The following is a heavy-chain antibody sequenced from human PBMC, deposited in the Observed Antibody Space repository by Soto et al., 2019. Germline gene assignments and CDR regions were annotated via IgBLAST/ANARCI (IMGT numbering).Heavy chain of an antibody. CDR2: ISGTGGST. CDR1: GFTFSTYA. D-gene: IGHD2-2*01. Sequence: GGSLRLSCAASGFTFSTYALHWVRQAPGKGPGWVSAISGTGGSTFYADSVKGRFTISRDNSKNTLYLQMNSLRAEDTAVYYCAKCRRGLGLVATDYWGRGTLVTVSS. CDR3: AKCRRGLGLVATDY. J-gene: IGHJ4*02. V-gene: IGHV3-23*01.